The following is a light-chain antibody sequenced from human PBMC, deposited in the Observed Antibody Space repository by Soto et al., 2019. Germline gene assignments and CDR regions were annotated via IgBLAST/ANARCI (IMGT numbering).Light chain of an antibody. V-gene: IGKV1-12*01. CDR1: QDISSW. Sequence: DIQMTQSPSFVSASVGDRVTVTCRASQDISSWLAWYQQKPGKAPKLLIYTTSTLGSGVPSRFSGSRSGTDFTLTISGLQPEDYATYYCQQANRFPITFGQGTRLEIK. CDR2: TTS. CDR3: QQANRFPIT. J-gene: IGKJ5*01.